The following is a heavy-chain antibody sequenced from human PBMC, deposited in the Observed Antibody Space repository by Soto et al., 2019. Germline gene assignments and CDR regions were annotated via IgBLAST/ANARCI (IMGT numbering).Heavy chain of an antibody. Sequence: PSETLSLTCTVSGGSVSSYYWSWIRQPPGKGLEWIGYIYYSGSTNYNPSLKSRVTISVDTSKNQFSLKLSSVTAADTAVYYCARGVYGSGSYFSYYGIDVWGQGTTVTVSS. V-gene: IGHV4-59*02. CDR3: ARGVYGSGSYFSYYGIDV. D-gene: IGHD3-10*01. CDR2: IYYSGST. CDR1: GGSVSSYY. J-gene: IGHJ6*02.